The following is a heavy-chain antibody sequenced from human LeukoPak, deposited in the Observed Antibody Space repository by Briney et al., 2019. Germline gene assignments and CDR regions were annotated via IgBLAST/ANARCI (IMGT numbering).Heavy chain of an antibody. D-gene: IGHD3-3*01. V-gene: IGHV3-23*01. J-gene: IGHJ4*02. CDR2: ISGSGGST. CDR3: AKGRQDYDFWSGYPRDFDY. Sequence: GGSLRLSCAASGFTFSSYAMSWVRQAPGKGLEWVSAISGSGGSTYYADSVKGRFTISRDNSKNTLYLQMNSLRAEDTAVYYCAKGRQDYDFWSGYPRDFDYWGQGTLVTVSS. CDR1: GFTFSSYA.